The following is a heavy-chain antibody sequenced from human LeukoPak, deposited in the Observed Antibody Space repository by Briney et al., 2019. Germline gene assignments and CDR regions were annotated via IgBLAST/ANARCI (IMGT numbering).Heavy chain of an antibody. CDR2: ISGSGSST. Sequence: GGPLRLSCAASGFTFSSYAMSWVRQAPGKGLEWVSVISGSGSSTYYVDSVKGRFTISRDNSKNTLYLQMNSLRAEDTAVYYCAKGQYSSGFSYNWFDPWGQGTLVTVSS. J-gene: IGHJ5*02. CDR1: GFTFSSYA. D-gene: IGHD6-19*01. CDR3: AKGQYSSGFSYNWFDP. V-gene: IGHV3-23*01.